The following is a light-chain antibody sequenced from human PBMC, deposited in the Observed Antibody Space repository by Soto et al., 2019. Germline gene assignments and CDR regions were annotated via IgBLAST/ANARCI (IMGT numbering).Light chain of an antibody. CDR1: QDISNY. J-gene: IGKJ5*01. CDR2: AAS. Sequence: DIQMTQSPPSLSASVGDKVTITCQASQDISNYLACFQQTVPNVLIYAASTLQSGVPSRFSGCGSGTDFTLTITGLQPEDVATDYCQNYNSAPITFGQGTRLEI. V-gene: IGKV1-27*01. CDR3: QNYNSAPIT.